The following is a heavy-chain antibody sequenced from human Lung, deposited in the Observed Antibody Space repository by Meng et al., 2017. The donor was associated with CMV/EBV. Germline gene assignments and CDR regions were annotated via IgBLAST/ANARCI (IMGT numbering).Heavy chain of an antibody. J-gene: IGHJ4*02. V-gene: IGHV5-51*01. CDR2: IYPGDSDT. CDR1: GYRFTNYW. CDR3: AKLNGQMAAHY. Sequence: GEXXKISCKASGYRFTNYWIGWVRQMPGKGLEWMGIIYPGDSDTRYSPSFQGQVTISADKSITTAYLQWSSLKASDTAMYYCAKLNGQMAAHYWRQGTLVTVSS. D-gene: IGHD5-24*01.